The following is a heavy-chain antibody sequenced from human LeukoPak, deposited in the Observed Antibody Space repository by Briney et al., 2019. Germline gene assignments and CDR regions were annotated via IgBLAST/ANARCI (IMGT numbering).Heavy chain of an antibody. V-gene: IGHV4-34*01. J-gene: IGHJ5*02. CDR2: INHSGST. D-gene: IGHD6-19*01. Sequence: SETLSLTCAVYGGSFSGYYWSWIRQPPGKGLEWIGEINHSGSTNYNPSLKSRVTISVDTSKNQFSLKLSSVTAADTAVYYCATAVAGLVDPWGQGTLVTVSS. CDR3: ATAVAGLVDP. CDR1: GGSFSGYY.